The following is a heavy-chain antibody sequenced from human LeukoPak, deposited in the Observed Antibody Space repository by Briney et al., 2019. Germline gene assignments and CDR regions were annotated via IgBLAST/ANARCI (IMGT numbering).Heavy chain of an antibody. CDR3: ARDHNYAFDN. D-gene: IGHD1-1*01. V-gene: IGHV3-48*04. J-gene: IGHJ4*02. CDR2: IGISSGNT. CDR1: GFPFSDYS. Sequence: GGSPRLSCTASGFPFSDYSMNWVRQAPGKGLEWISYIGISSGNTKYADSVKGRFTISADNARNSLYLQMNSLRVEDTAVYYCARDHNYAFDNWGQGTLVTVSS.